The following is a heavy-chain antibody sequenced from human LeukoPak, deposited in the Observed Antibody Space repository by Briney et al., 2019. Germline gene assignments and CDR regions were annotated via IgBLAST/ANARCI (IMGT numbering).Heavy chain of an antibody. CDR1: GDSIRSSSYY. D-gene: IGHD3-22*01. V-gene: IGHV4-39*01. CDR3: ARRRYYDSSGYLD. CDR2: IYYSGRT. Sequence: SETLSLTCTVSGDSIRSSSYYWDWIRQPPGKGLEGIGTIYYSGRTYYNPSLKSRVTISIDTSKNQFSLKLTSVTAADTAVYYCARRRYYDSSGYLDWGQGTLLTVSS. J-gene: IGHJ1*01.